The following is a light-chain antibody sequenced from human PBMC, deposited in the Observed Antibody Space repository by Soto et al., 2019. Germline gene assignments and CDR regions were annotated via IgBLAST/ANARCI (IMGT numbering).Light chain of an antibody. CDR1: SSDIGAYNF. Sequence: QSALTQPASVSGSPGQSITISCTGTSSDIGAYNFVSWYQQHPGKAPKLMLYDVNIRPSGVSNRFSGSKSGNTASLTISGLHAEDVADYYCTSWTTSTTMIFGGGTKLTVL. CDR3: TSWTTSTTMI. J-gene: IGLJ2*01. V-gene: IGLV2-14*03. CDR2: DVN.